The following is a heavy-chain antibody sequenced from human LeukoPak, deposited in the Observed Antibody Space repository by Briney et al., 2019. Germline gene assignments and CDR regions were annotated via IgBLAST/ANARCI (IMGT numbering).Heavy chain of an antibody. Sequence: SETLSLTCTVSGGSISSNNYSWGWIRQPPGKGLKWIGNIYYSGYTTYSPSLRSRVTISVDTSKNQFPLKLSSVTAADTAVYYCARETSQKGAHYMDVWGKGTTITISS. D-gene: IGHD3-16*01. J-gene: IGHJ6*03. V-gene: IGHV4-61*01. CDR3: ARETSQKGAHYMDV. CDR2: IYYSGYT. CDR1: GGSISSNNYS.